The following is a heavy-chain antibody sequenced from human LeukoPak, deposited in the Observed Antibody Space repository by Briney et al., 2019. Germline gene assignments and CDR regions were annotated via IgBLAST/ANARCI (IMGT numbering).Heavy chain of an antibody. Sequence: GGSLRLSCAASGFTFSSYSMNWVRQAPGKGLEWVANIQQDGSEKYYVDSVKGRFTISRDNAKNSLYLQMNSLRAEDTAVYYCAREPNHCSGGSCYHDAFDYWGQGTLVTVSS. V-gene: IGHV3-7*01. J-gene: IGHJ4*02. CDR1: GFTFSSYS. CDR2: IQQDGSEK. CDR3: AREPNHCSGGSCYHDAFDY. D-gene: IGHD2-15*01.